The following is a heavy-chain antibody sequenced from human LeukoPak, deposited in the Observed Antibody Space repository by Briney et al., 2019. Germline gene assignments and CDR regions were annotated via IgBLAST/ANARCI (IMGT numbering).Heavy chain of an antibody. CDR2: IYYSGST. D-gene: IGHD2-15*01. CDR1: GGSISSSSYY. Sequence: SETLSLTCTVSGGSISSSSYYWGWIRQPPGKGLEWIGSIYYSGSTYYNPSLKSRVTISVDTSKNQFSLKLSSVTAADTAVYYCARDPDIVVVVAATGDYWGQGTLVTVSS. J-gene: IGHJ4*02. CDR3: ARDPDIVVVVAATGDY. V-gene: IGHV4-39*02.